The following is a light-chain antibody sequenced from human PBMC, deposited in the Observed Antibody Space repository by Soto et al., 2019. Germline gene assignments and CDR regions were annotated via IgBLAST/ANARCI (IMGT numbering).Light chain of an antibody. CDR2: WAS. CDR3: QQSYSTPLT. Sequence: IVVTQFPDSLAVSPGERATINCKSSQNLLYSSNNKNYLAWYQQKPGQPPKLLISWASTRESGVPDRFSGSGSGTDFALTISSLQAEDVAVYYCQQSYSTPLTFGGGTKVEIK. V-gene: IGKV4-1*01. J-gene: IGKJ4*01. CDR1: QNLLYSSNNKNY.